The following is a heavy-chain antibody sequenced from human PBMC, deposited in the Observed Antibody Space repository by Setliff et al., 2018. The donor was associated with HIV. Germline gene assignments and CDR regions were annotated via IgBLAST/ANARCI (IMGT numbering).Heavy chain of an antibody. J-gene: IGHJ4*02. CDR2: ISSSGSTI. D-gene: IGHD1-26*01. Sequence: PGGSLRLSCAASGFTFSSYEMNWVRQAPGKGLEWVSYISSSGSTIYYADSVKGRFTISRDNAKNSLYLQMNSLRAEDTAVYYCARERSLIVGAIHFDYWGQGTQVTVSS. CDR1: GFTFSSYE. CDR3: ARERSLIVGAIHFDY. V-gene: IGHV3-48*03.